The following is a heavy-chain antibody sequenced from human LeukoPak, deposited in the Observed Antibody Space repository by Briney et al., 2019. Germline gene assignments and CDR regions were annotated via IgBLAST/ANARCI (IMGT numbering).Heavy chain of an antibody. D-gene: IGHD6-19*01. Sequence: PETLSLTCTVSGGSLSNYYWSWIRQPPGQGLGWTGYMYNSGSTNYNPSLQSRVTISVDTYTNQFSLKLSSVTAADTAVYYCARGAGPNFYYHMDVWGKGTTVTVSS. V-gene: IGHV4-59*01. CDR2: MYNSGST. CDR3: ARGAGPNFYYHMDV. CDR1: GGSLSNYY. J-gene: IGHJ6*03.